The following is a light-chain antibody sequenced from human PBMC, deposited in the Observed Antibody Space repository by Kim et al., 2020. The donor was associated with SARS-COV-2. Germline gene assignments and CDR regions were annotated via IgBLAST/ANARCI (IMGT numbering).Light chain of an antibody. CDR3: LLSHSDARPVE. Sequence: QAVVTQEPSLTVSPGRTVTLTCGSTTGAVTSRHYPYWLQQKPGQAPRTLIYDISTRHSWTPARFSGSLLGGKAALTLSGALPEDEADYYCLLSHSDARPVEFGGGTQLTVL. V-gene: IGLV7-46*01. J-gene: IGLJ2*01. CDR2: DIS. CDR1: TGAVTSRHY.